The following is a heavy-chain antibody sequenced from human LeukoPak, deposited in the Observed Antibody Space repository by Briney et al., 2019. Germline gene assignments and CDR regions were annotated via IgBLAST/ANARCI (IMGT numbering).Heavy chain of an antibody. J-gene: IGHJ4*02. CDR2: IYYSGST. D-gene: IGHD2-21*01. CDR1: GGSISSYY. V-gene: IGHV4-59*12. Sequence: PSETLSLTCTVSGGSISSYYWSWIRQPPGKGLEWIGYIYYSGSTNYNPSLKSRVTISVDRSKNQFSLKLSSVTAADTAVYYCARSCGGDCYPSFDYWGQGTLVTVSS. CDR3: ARSCGGDCYPSFDY.